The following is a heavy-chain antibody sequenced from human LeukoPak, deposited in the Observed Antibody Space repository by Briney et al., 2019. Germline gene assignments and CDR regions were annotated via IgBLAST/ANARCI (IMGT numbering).Heavy chain of an antibody. CDR2: ISWNSGSI. J-gene: IGHJ4*02. CDR3: ARAYSSQEFDY. D-gene: IGHD6-13*01. Sequence: GGSLRLSCAASGFTFDDYAMHWVRQAPGKGLEWVSGISWNSGSIGYAVSVKGRFTISRDNAKSSLYLQMNSLRAEDTALYYCARAYSSQEFDYWGQGTLVTVSS. V-gene: IGHV3-9*01. CDR1: GFTFDDYA.